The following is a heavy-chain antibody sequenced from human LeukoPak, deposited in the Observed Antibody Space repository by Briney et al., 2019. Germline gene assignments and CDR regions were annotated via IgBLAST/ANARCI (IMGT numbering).Heavy chain of an antibody. CDR1: GFTFRSYA. CDR3: AKGRGYSSSWTLTGYYGMDV. D-gene: IGHD6-13*01. J-gene: IGHJ6*02. Sequence: LTGGSLRLSCAASGFTFRSYAMICDRQAPGKGVVLVSAISCSGGRTYYADSVKGRFTISRDNSKNTLYLQMNSLRAEDTAVYYCAKGRGYSSSWTLTGYYGMDVWGQGTTVTVSS. V-gene: IGHV3-23*01. CDR2: ISCSGGRT.